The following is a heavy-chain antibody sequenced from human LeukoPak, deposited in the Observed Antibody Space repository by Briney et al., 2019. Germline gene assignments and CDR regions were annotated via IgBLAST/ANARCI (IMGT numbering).Heavy chain of an antibody. CDR2: IYYSGST. V-gene: IGHV4-59*01. Sequence: SETLSLTCTVSGGSISSYYWSLIRQPPGKGLEWIGYIYYSGSTNYNPSLKSRVTISVDTSKNQFSLKLSSVTAADTAVYYCARSSVLWFGELGRDYYFDYWGQGTLVTVSS. CDR1: GGSISSYY. J-gene: IGHJ4*02. CDR3: ARSSVLWFGELGRDYYFDY. D-gene: IGHD3-10*01.